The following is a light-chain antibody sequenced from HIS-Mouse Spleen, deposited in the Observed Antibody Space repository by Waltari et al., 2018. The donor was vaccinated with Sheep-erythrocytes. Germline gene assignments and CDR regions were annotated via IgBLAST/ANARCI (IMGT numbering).Light chain of an antibody. V-gene: IGLV2-11*01. CDR1: SSDVGGYNY. Sequence: QSALTQPRSVSGSPGQSVTISCSGTSSDVGGYNYVSWYHKHPGKAPKLMIHDVSKRPSGLPDRFSGSKSGNTASLTISGLQAEDEADYYCCSYAGSYNHVFATGTKVTVL. CDR3: CSYAGSYNHV. J-gene: IGLJ1*01. CDR2: DVS.